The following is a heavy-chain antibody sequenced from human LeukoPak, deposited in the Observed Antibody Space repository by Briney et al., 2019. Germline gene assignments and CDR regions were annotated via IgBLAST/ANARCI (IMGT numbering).Heavy chain of an antibody. CDR3: ARDLEHCRNIICSNSAY. D-gene: IGHD2-2*01. V-gene: IGHV1-18*01. J-gene: IGHJ4*02. Sequence: ASVKVSCKASGYTFTSFGFNWMRQAPGQGLEWMGWISAYNGNTNYAQKLQGRVTMTTDTSTSTAYMELRSLRSDDTAVYYCARDLEHCRNIICSNSAYWGQGTLVTVSS. CDR1: GYTFTSFG. CDR2: ISAYNGNT.